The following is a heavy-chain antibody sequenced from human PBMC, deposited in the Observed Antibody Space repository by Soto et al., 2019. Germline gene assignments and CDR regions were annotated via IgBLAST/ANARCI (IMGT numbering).Heavy chain of an antibody. V-gene: IGHV1-18*01. D-gene: IGHD2-2*01. CDR3: ARDLGIGGSSPAVFDY. CDR2: ISAYNGNT. J-gene: IGHJ4*02. CDR1: GYTFTSYG. Sequence: GASVKVSCKASGYTFTSYGISWVRQAPGQGLEWMGWISAYNGNTNYAQKLQGRVTMTTDTSTSTAYMELRSLRSDDTAVYYCARDLGIGGSSPAVFDYWGQGTLVTVSS.